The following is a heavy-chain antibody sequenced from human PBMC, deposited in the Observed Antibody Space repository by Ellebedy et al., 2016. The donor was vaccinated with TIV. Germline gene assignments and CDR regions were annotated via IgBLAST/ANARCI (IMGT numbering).Heavy chain of an antibody. CDR2: ISGSGYST. CDR3: AKPPRIYYYYGMDV. CDR1: GFTFSNSG. Sequence: PGGSLRLSCAASGFTFSNSGMSWVRQAPGKGLEWVSAISGSGYSTHYADSVKGRFTISRDNAKNMLFLQMNSLRAEDTAVYYFAKPPRIYYYYGMDVWGRGTTVSVSS. J-gene: IGHJ6*02. V-gene: IGHV3-23*01.